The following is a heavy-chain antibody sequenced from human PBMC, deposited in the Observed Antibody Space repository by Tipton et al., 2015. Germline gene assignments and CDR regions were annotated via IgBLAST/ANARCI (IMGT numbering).Heavy chain of an antibody. J-gene: IGHJ2*01. CDR2: TYYSGGT. V-gene: IGHV4-59*01. CDR1: GGSISSYY. Sequence: TLSLTCTVSGGSISSYYWSWIRQPPGKGLEWIGYTYYSGGTNYNPSLKSRVTISVDTSKNQFSLKLSSVTAADTAVYYCARALFYGGNTDWYFDLWGRGTLVTVSS. CDR3: ARALFYGGNTDWYFDL. D-gene: IGHD4-23*01.